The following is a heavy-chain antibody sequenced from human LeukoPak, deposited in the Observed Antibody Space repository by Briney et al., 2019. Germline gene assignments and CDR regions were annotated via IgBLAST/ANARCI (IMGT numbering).Heavy chain of an antibody. CDR2: IIPIFGTA. CDR1: GGTFSSYA. CDR3: AKDTPRGYNYGYFDY. V-gene: IGHV1-69*13. Sequence: SVKVSCKASGGTFSSYAISWVRQAPGQGLEWMGGIIPIFGTANYAQKFQGRVTITADESTSTAYMELSSLRSEDTAVYYCAKDTPRGYNYGYFDYWGQETLLTVSS. D-gene: IGHD5-18*01. J-gene: IGHJ4*02.